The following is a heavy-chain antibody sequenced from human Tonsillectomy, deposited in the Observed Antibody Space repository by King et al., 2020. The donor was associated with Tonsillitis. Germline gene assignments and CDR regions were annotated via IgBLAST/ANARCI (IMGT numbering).Heavy chain of an antibody. CDR1: GGSTNSYY. CDR3: ARGIVGATSIWYFDL. CDR2: VYTSGST. D-gene: IGHD1-26*01. V-gene: IGHV4-4*07. Sequence: VQLQESGPGLVKPSETLSLTCTVSGGSTNSYYWSWIRQPAGKGLEYIGRVYTSGSTNYNPSLKSRVTMSVDTSKNQFSLKLSSVTAADPAVYYCARGIVGATSIWYFDLWGRGTLVTVSS. J-gene: IGHJ2*01.